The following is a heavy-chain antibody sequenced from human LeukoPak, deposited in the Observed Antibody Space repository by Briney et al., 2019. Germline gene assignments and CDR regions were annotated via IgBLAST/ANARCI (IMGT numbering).Heavy chain of an antibody. V-gene: IGHV3-53*01. D-gene: IGHD5-24*01. Sequence: GGSLRLSCAASGFTVSSNYMTWVRQAPGKGLEWVSVIYSGGSTDYADSVKGRFTISRDKSKNTVYVQISSLRTEDTAVYYCASGSKDDYYYGMDVWGQGTTVTVSS. CDR3: ASGSKDDYYYGMDV. CDR2: IYSGGST. CDR1: GFTVSSNY. J-gene: IGHJ6*02.